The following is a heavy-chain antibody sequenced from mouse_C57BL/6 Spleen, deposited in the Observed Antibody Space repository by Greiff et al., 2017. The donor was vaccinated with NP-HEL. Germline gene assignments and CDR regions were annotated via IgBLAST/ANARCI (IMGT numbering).Heavy chain of an antibody. V-gene: IGHV5-17*01. CDR1: GFTFSDYG. Sequence: EVQRVESGGGLVKPGGSLKLSCAASGFTFSDYGMHWVRQAPEKGLEWVAYISSGSSTIYYADTVKGRFTISRDNAKNTLFLQMTSLRSEDTAMYYCARRLGYGSSPYYAMDYWGQGTSVTVSS. CDR2: ISSGSSTI. J-gene: IGHJ4*01. D-gene: IGHD1-1*01. CDR3: ARRLGYGSSPYYAMDY.